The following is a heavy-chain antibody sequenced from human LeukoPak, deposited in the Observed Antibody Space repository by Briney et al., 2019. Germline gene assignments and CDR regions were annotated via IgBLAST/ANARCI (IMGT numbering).Heavy chain of an antibody. Sequence: GGSLRLSCAASGFTFDDYGMSWVRQAPGKGLEWVSGINWNGGSTGYADSVKGRFTISRDNAKNSLYLQMNSLRAEDTALYYCAREAVVVVAAGNYYYYMDVWGKGTTVTVSS. J-gene: IGHJ6*03. D-gene: IGHD2-15*01. CDR3: AREAVVVVAAGNYYYYMDV. CDR2: INWNGGST. CDR1: GFTFDDYG. V-gene: IGHV3-20*04.